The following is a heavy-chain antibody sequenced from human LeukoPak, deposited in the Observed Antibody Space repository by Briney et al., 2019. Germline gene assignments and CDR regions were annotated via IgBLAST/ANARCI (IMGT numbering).Heavy chain of an antibody. CDR2: INSDGHDT. Sequence: GGSLRLSCAASGFTFSSYWMHWVRQAPGKGLIWVSRINSDGHDTSYADSVKGRFTISRDNAKNTLYLQMNSLRAEDTAMYYCAGLGYCSSTSCSLIQYYYYYYMDVWGKGTTVTVSS. V-gene: IGHV3-74*01. D-gene: IGHD2-2*01. CDR3: AGLGYCSSTSCSLIQYYYYYYMDV. CDR1: GFTFSSYW. J-gene: IGHJ6*03.